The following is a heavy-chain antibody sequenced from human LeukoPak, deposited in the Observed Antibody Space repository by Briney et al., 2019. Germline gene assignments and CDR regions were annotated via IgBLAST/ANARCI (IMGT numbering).Heavy chain of an antibody. D-gene: IGHD3-10*01. CDR2: IKQDGSEK. CDR1: GFTFSSYS. CDR3: ARDYRLLWFGESRAYFDY. J-gene: IGHJ4*02. Sequence: GGSLRLSCAASGFTFSSYSMSWVRQAPGKGLEWVANIKQDGSEKYYVDSVKGRFTISRDNAKNSLYLQMNSLRAEDTAVYYCARDYRLLWFGESRAYFDYWGQGTLVTVSS. V-gene: IGHV3-7*01.